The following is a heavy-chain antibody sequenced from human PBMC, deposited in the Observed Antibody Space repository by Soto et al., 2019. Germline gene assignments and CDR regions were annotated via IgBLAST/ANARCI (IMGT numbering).Heavy chain of an antibody. V-gene: IGHV3-9*01. CDR3: TKGGYDLIYYFGMDV. CDR1: GFTFHEYA. D-gene: IGHD5-12*01. CDR2: ISSDGDTI. Sequence: EVQLLDSGGGWVQPGTSLRVSCAASGFTFHEYAMHWVRQAPGKGPEWVSGISSDGDTIAYAVSVQGRFTVFRDNAKNSLYLQMNSLRAEDTALYYCTKGGYDLIYYFGMDVWGQGTTVTVSS. J-gene: IGHJ6*02.